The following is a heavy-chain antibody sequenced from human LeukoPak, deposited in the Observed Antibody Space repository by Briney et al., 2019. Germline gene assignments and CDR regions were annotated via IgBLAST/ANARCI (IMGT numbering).Heavy chain of an antibody. J-gene: IGHJ3*02. CDR3: ARAPQQEGDAFDI. CDR2: IGRNTSYR. Sequence: TGGSLRLSCAASGFSFSAYSMIWVRQAPGKGLEWVSSIGRNTSYRYYADSVKGRFTISRDNAKNSLYLQMNSLRAEDTAVYYCARAPQQEGDAFDIWGQGTMVTVSS. D-gene: IGHD1/OR15-1a*01. V-gene: IGHV3-21*01. CDR1: GFSFSAYS.